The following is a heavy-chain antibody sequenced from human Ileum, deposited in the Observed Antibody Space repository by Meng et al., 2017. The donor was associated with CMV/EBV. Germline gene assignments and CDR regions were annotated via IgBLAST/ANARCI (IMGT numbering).Heavy chain of an antibody. CDR2: FQPEKGGR. CDR1: GFVLTKVP. V-gene: IGHV1-24*01. D-gene: IGHD4-17*01. Sequence: HLEQSGTQVQTARPSFIVSCKVWGFVLTKVPMRWGRQAPGKGVEGRGGFQPEKGGRMYAQNFQGRVPMTEDTSTTTAYMEMTILNADDTAVYFCATAYGFRGMLGFWGQGTLVTVSS. CDR3: ATAYGFRGMLGF. J-gene: IGHJ4*02.